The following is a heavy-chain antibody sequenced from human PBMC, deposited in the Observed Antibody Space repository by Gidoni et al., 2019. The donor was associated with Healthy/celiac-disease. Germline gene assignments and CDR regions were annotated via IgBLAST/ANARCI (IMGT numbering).Heavy chain of an antibody. CDR2: IYTSGST. D-gene: IGHD3-22*01. J-gene: IGHJ3*02. V-gene: IGHV4-61*02. CDR3: ARDRTMIDEHAFDI. CDR1: GGPFSSGSYY. Sequence: QVQLQESGPGLVKRSQPLSLTCTVAGGPFSSGSYYWSWIRQPAGKGLGWIGRIYTSGSTNYNPSLKSRVTISVDTSKIQFSLQLSSVTAADTAVYYCARDRTMIDEHAFDIWGQGTMITVSS.